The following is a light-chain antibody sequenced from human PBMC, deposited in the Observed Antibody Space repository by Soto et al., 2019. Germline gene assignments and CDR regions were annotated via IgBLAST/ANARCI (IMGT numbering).Light chain of an antibody. J-gene: IGKJ1*01. Sequence: EVVLKQSPATLSLSPGERATLSCRASQSVSNNLAWYQQTPGQAPRLLLYGASTRATGIPARFSGTGSGTEFTLTISSLQSEDFALYYCQQYNDWPLTFGQGTKGDIK. CDR1: QSVSNN. CDR3: QQYNDWPLT. CDR2: GAS. V-gene: IGKV3-15*01.